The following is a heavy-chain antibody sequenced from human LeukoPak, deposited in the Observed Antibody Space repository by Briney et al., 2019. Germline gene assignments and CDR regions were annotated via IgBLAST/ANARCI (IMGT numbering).Heavy chain of an antibody. CDR3: ATDSAGRYSGGFDY. V-gene: IGHV1-69*01. Sequence: GSSVKVSCKASGGTFSSYAISWVRQAPGQGLEWMGGIIPIFGTANYAQKFQGRVTITADESTSTAYMELSSLRSEDTAVYYCATDSAGRYSGGFDYWGQGTLVTVSS. CDR1: GGTFSSYA. J-gene: IGHJ4*02. D-gene: IGHD4-23*01. CDR2: IIPIFGTA.